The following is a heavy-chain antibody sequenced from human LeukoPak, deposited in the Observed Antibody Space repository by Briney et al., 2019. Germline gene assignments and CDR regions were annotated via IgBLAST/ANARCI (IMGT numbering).Heavy chain of an antibody. D-gene: IGHD6-6*01. J-gene: IGHJ6*03. V-gene: IGHV4-59*01. Sequence: SETLSLTCMVSGGSISSYSWNWIRQPPGKGLEWIGFINYSGSTNYNPSFQSRVTISVDTSKTQFSLKLLTVTAADTAVYYCARDETRSSGDYHYYMDVWGKGTTVTVSS. CDR3: ARDETRSSGDYHYYMDV. CDR2: INYSGST. CDR1: GGSISSYS.